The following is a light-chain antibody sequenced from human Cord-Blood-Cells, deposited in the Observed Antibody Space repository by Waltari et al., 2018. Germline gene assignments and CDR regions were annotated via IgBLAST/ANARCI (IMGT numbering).Light chain of an antibody. CDR3: QQYNNWPPLYT. CDR1: QSVSSN. CDR2: GAS. V-gene: IGKV3-15*01. Sequence: DIVMTQSPATLSVSPGERATLSCRASQSVSSNLAWYQQKPGQAPSLLIYGASTRATAIPARFSGSGSGTEFTLTISSLQSEDFAVYYCQQYNNWPPLYTFGQGTKLEIK. J-gene: IGKJ2*01.